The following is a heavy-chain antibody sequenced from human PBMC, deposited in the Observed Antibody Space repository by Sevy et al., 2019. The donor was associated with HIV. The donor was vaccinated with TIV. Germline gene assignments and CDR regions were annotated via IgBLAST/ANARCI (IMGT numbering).Heavy chain of an antibody. CDR2: IIPILGTV. D-gene: IGHD3-3*01. J-gene: IGHJ6*02. Sequence: ASVKVSCKASGGTFSSYGISWVRQAPGQGLEWMGGIIPILGTVNFAQKFQGRVTITADESTKTAYMELHSLTSDDTAVYYCARERMIFGGGNGLDVWGQGTTVTVSS. CDR1: GGTFSSYG. CDR3: ARERMIFGGGNGLDV. V-gene: IGHV1-69*13.